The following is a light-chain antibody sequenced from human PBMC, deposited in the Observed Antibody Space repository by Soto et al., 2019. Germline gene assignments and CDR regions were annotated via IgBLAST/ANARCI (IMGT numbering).Light chain of an antibody. Sequence: QSALTQPPSASGSPGQSVTSSCTGTSSDVGSYNLVSWYQQHPGKAPQLVSYEVSERPSGVPDRFSGSKSGNAASLTVSGLQAEDEADYYCSSHAGSITLFGGGTQLTVL. CDR1: SSDVGSYNL. CDR2: EVS. J-gene: IGLJ2*01. CDR3: SSHAGSITL. V-gene: IGLV2-8*01.